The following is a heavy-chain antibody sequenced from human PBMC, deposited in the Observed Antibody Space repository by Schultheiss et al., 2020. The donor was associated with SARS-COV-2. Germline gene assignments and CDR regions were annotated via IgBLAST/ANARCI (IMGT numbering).Heavy chain of an antibody. J-gene: IGHJ4*02. CDR3: APPGDRYFDY. CDR1: GFTFSSYS. Sequence: GGSLRLSCAASGFTFSSYSMNWVRQAPGKGLEWVSSISSSSSYIYYADSVKGRFTISRDNAKNSLYLRLNSLRVEDTAVYYCAPPGDRYFDYWGQGTLVTVSS. CDR2: ISSSSSYI. V-gene: IGHV3-21*04. D-gene: IGHD7-27*01.